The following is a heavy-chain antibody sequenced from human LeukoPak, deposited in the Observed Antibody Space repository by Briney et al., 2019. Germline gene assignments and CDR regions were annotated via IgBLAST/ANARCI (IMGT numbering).Heavy chain of an antibody. CDR2: INPNSGGT. CDR1: GYTFTGYY. Sequence: EASVKVSCKASGYTFTGYYMHWVRQAPGQGLEWMGWINPNSGGTNYAQKFQGRVTMTRDTSISTAYMELSRLRSDDTAVYYCATLEGGSGSYYSDYWGQGTLVTVSS. V-gene: IGHV1-2*02. CDR3: ATLEGGSGSYYSDY. J-gene: IGHJ4*02. D-gene: IGHD1-26*01.